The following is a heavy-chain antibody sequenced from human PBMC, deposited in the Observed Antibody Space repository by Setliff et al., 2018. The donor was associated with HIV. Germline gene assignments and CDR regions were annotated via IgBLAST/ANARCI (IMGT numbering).Heavy chain of an antibody. Sequence: ASVKVSCKAFGYTFSTNAIHWVRQAPGQRLEWMGYINAGDDNTRYSQNFQGRVTFSRDTSASTAYMELSSLRSEDTAVYYCARTVNDYGDYYFDYWGQGTLVTVSS. V-gene: IGHV1-3*01. CDR1: GYTFSTNA. CDR3: ARTVNDYGDYYFDY. D-gene: IGHD4-17*01. CDR2: INAGDDNT. J-gene: IGHJ4*02.